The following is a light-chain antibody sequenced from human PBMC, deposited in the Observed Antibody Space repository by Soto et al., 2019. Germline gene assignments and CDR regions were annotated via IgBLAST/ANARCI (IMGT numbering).Light chain of an antibody. CDR1: QGISNY. Sequence: DIQVTQSPSSLSASVGDRVTITCQASQGISNYLAWYQQKPGKVPKLLIYAASTLQSGVPSRFSGRGFGTEFTLTVSRLQPEDVATYYCQKYDSAPQTFGQGTKVEIK. CDR3: QKYDSAPQT. J-gene: IGKJ1*01. V-gene: IGKV1-27*01. CDR2: AAS.